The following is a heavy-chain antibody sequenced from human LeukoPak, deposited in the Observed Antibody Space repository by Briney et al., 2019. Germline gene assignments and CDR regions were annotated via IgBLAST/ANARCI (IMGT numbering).Heavy chain of an antibody. J-gene: IGHJ6*02. Sequence: GGSLRLSCAASGFAFSSFSTAWVRQAPGKGLERVAVISYDGSSKNFADSAKGRFTISRDNTKNTLYLQMNSLRVEDTAVYYCARPSHPKTNGWYYFFGMDVWGQGTTVTVSS. CDR2: ISYDGSSK. CDR1: GFAFSSFS. CDR3: ARPSHPKTNGWYYFFGMDV. D-gene: IGHD6-19*01. V-gene: IGHV3-30-3*01.